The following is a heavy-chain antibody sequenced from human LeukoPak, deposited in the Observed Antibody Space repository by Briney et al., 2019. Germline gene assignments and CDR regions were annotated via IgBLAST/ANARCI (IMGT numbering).Heavy chain of an antibody. V-gene: IGHV1-2*04. J-gene: IGHJ5*02. CDR2: INPNSGGT. CDR3: AREDLDDYGANWFDP. CDR1: GYTFTGYY. Sequence: ASVKVFCKASGYTFTGYYMHWVRQAPGQGLEWMGWINPNSGGTNYAQKFQGWVTMTRDTSTSTVYMELSSLRSEDTAVYYCAREDLDDYGANWFDPWGQGTLVTVSS. D-gene: IGHD4-17*01.